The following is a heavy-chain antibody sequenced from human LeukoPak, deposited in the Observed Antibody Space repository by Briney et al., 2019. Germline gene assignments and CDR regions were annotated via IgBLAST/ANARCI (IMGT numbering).Heavy chain of an antibody. CDR3: GAGPADCGKDCNTIYRYYQY. J-gene: IGHJ1*01. CDR2: ISYDGGEK. Sequence: GGSLRFSCAASGLTLSSYAMHWVRQAPGKGLEWVAVISYDGGEKYYADSVEGRFTISRDNSMNTLYLQMNSLRAEDTAVYYCGAGPADCGKDCNTIYRYYQYWGQGTLVTVSS. V-gene: IGHV3-30-3*01. D-gene: IGHD2-21*01. CDR1: GLTLSSYA.